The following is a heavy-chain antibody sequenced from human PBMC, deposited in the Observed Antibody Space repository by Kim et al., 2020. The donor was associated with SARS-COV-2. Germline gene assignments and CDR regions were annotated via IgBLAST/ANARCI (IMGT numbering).Heavy chain of an antibody. Sequence: GGSLRLSCEASGFIFSTYTMHWVRQAPGKGLEWVAVILYDGSEKYYAQSVKGRFTLSRDNSKNTVFMEMDSLGAEDTAVYYCASELWFRVGATSSFDIWGQGTMVTVSS. D-gene: IGHD1-26*01. J-gene: IGHJ3*02. V-gene: IGHV3-30-3*01. CDR2: ILYDGSEK. CDR1: GFIFSTYT. CDR3: ASELWFRVGATSSFDI.